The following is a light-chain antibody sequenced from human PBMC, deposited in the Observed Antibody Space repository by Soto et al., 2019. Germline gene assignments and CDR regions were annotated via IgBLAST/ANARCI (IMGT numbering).Light chain of an antibody. CDR1: QSVIRS. Sequence: FQFAQSPSTLSTSFGCRVTIAFRASQSVIRSLAWYQQKPGKAPKLLISDVSDLKSGVPSRFSGSGSGTEFTLTISSLQPDDFATYYCQQYNPYSTFGQGTRLEIK. J-gene: IGKJ5*01. CDR2: DVS. V-gene: IGKV1-5*01. CDR3: QQYNPYST.